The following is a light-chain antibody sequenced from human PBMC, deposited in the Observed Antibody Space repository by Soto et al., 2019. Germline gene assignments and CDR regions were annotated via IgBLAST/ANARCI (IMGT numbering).Light chain of an antibody. CDR2: AAS. J-gene: IGKJ4*01. V-gene: IGKV1-27*01. Sequence: DIQVTQHPSYLSPSVGGRGTITCRASQGIKNYLACYQQKPGETPKLLIYAASSLESGIPPRFSGSGSGTDFTLTINNXQPEDVATYCCQRYYNAPFTFGGGTKVDIK. CDR1: QGIKNY. CDR3: QRYYNAPFT.